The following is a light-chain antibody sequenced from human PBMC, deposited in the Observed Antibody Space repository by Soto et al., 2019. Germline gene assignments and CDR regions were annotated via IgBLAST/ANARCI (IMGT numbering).Light chain of an antibody. CDR3: CSHASSTSYV. J-gene: IGLJ1*01. Sequence: QSALTQPASVSGSPGQSMTISCTGTSSDVGGYNFVTWYQQHPGEAPKLMIHDVSSRASGVPNRFSGSKSGTTASLTISGLQAEDEADYYCCSHASSTSYVFGTGTKVTVL. CDR1: SSDVGGYNF. V-gene: IGLV2-14*03. CDR2: DVS.